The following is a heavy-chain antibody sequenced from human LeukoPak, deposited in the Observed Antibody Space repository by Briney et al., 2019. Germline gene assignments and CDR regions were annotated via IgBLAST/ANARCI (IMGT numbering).Heavy chain of an antibody. CDR2: IRQEGSVK. V-gene: IGHV3-7*03. CDR1: GFNFGMYW. CDR3: ARVRAHFAY. J-gene: IGHJ4*02. Sequence: PGGSLRLSCAASGFNFGMYWMSSVCEAPGEGVWSLANIRQEGSVKFYVDSVKGRLTISRDNAKSSLYLQMNSLRAEDPDGYSCARVRAHFAYWRQATLVTAS.